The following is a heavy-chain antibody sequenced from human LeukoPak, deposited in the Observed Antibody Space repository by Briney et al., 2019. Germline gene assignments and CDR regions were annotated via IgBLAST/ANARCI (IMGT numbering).Heavy chain of an antibody. J-gene: IGHJ5*02. D-gene: IGHD2-2*01. CDR3: ARAIVVLPSANWFDP. V-gene: IGHV1-3*01. Sequence: GASVKVSCKTSGCTFTTYAIHWVRQAPGQRLEWMGWINADNGNTKYSQKFQGRVTITRDTSASTAYMELSSLRSEDTAVYYCARAIVVLPSANWFDPWGQGTPVTVSS. CDR2: INADNGNT. CDR1: GCTFTTYA.